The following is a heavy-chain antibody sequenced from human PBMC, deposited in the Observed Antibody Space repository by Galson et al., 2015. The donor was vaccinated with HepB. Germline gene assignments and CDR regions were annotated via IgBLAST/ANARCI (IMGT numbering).Heavy chain of an antibody. CDR3: ARDKDSTGYHDALDI. J-gene: IGHJ3*02. V-gene: IGHV4-30-4*07. Sequence: LSLTCGVSGGSISSRGYSWSWIRQPPGKGLEWIGCIYYSGSTHYNPSLESRVTISLDMSKNQFSLKLSSVTAADTAVYYCARDKDSTGYHDALDIWGQGTVVTVSS. CDR2: IYYSGST. CDR1: GGSISSRGYS. D-gene: IGHD3-22*01.